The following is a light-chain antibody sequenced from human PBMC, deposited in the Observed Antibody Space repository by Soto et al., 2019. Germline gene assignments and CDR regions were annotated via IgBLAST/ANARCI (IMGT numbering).Light chain of an antibody. CDR1: QSVASNY. CDR2: GAS. V-gene: IGKV3-20*01. CDR3: QYYGGSSWT. Sequence: EIVLTQFPVTLSLSPGERATLSCRASQSVASNYLAWYQQRPGQAPRVLIFGASSRATGIPDKFSGSGSGTDFTLTISRLDPDDFAVYYCQYYGGSSWTFGQGTEVEIK. J-gene: IGKJ1*01.